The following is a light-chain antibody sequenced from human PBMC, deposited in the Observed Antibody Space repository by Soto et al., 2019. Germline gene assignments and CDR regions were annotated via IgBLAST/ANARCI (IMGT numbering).Light chain of an antibody. Sequence: DIQMTQSPSTLSASVGDRVTITCRASQSINTWLAWYQQKPGKAPKLLIYKASSLGSGVPSRFSGSGSGTEFTLTISSVQPDDFAIYYCQQYNSHSSYTFGQGTKLEIK. CDR1: QSINTW. J-gene: IGKJ2*01. V-gene: IGKV1-5*03. CDR2: KAS. CDR3: QQYNSHSSYT.